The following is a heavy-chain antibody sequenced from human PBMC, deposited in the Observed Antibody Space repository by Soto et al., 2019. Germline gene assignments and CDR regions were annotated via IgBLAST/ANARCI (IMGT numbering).Heavy chain of an antibody. CDR2: ISDSGGRT. CDR1: GFTFNTYA. CDR3: AKFHGSGTYYNFPDY. Sequence: GGSLRLSCEASGFTFNTYAMSWVRQAPGKGLEWVSTISDSGGRTYYAASVKGRFTISRDNSKNTLYLLMNSLSAEDTALHYCAKFHGSGTYYNFPDYWGQGTLVTVSS. V-gene: IGHV3-23*01. J-gene: IGHJ4*02. D-gene: IGHD3-10*01.